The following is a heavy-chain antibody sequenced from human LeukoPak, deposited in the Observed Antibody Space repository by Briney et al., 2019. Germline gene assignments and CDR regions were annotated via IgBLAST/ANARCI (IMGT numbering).Heavy chain of an antibody. Sequence: PGGSLRLSCAASGFTFSSYWMSWIRQPPGKGLEWIGEINHSGSTNYNPSLKSRVTISVDTSKNQFSLRLSSVTAADTAVYYCASSSSSWYGYYYYMDVWGKGTTVTVSS. CDR2: INHSGST. D-gene: IGHD6-13*01. J-gene: IGHJ6*03. CDR3: ASSSSSWYGYYYYMDV. CDR1: GFTFSSYW. V-gene: IGHV4-34*01.